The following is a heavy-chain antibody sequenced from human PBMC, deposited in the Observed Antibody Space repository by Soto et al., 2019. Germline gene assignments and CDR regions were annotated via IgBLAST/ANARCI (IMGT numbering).Heavy chain of an antibody. CDR3: ARRTEWELPTYYYYGMDV. CDR2: IYYSGST. V-gene: IGHV4-39*01. Sequence: SETLSLTCTVSGGSISSSSYYWGWIRQPPGKGLEWIGSIYYSGSTYYNPSLKSRVTISVDTSKNQFSLKLSSVTAADPAVYYCARRTEWELPTYYYYGMDVWGQGTTVTVSS. D-gene: IGHD1-26*01. J-gene: IGHJ6*02. CDR1: GGSISSSSYY.